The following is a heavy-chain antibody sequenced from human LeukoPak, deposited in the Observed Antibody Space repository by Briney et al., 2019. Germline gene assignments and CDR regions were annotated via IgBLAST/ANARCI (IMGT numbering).Heavy chain of an antibody. V-gene: IGHV4-38-2*02. CDR2: IYHSGST. D-gene: IGHD6-19*01. J-gene: IGHJ4*02. CDR1: GYSISSGYY. CDR3: ARAVGPIAVAGTRFFDY. Sequence: SETLSLTCTVSGYSISSGYYWGWIRQPPGKGLEWIGSIYHSGSTYYNPSLKSRVTISVDTSKNQFSLKLSSVTAADTAVYYCARAVGPIAVAGTRFFDYWGQGTLVTVSS.